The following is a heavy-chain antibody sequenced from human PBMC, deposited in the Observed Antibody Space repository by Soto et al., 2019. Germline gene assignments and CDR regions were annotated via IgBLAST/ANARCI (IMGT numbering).Heavy chain of an antibody. CDR1: GFTFSNYA. Sequence: EVQLLESGGGLVQPGGSLRLSCAASGFTFSNYAVTWVRQAPGKGLEWVSTISGSGCSTYYADSVKGRFTISRDNSKNTLYLKMNSLRAEDTAVYYYAKDQGSSGYEIDYWGQGTLVTVSS. J-gene: IGHJ4*02. V-gene: IGHV3-23*01. CDR2: ISGSGCST. CDR3: AKDQGSSGYEIDY. D-gene: IGHD6-13*01.